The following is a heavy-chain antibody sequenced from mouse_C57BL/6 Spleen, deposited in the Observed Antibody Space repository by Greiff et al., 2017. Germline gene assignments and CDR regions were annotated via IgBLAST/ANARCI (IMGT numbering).Heavy chain of an antibody. D-gene: IGHD1-1*01. CDR2: INPNYGTT. Sequence: EVQLQQSGPELVKPGASVKISCKASGYSFTDYNMNWVKQSNGKSLEWIGVINPNYGTTSYNQKFKGKATLTVDQASSTAYMQLNSLTSEDSAVYSGARSYASIYSFDYWGQGTTLTVSS. CDR3: ARSYASIYSFDY. CDR1: GYSFTDYN. V-gene: IGHV1-39*01. J-gene: IGHJ2*01.